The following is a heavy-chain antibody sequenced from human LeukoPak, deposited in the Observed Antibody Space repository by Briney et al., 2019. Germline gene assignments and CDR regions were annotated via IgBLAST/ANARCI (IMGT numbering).Heavy chain of an antibody. D-gene: IGHD3-10*01. CDR1: GYTFTNYY. J-gene: IGHJ6*02. V-gene: IGHV1-46*01. CDR3: ARGGSEFYGMDV. CDR2: IHPNDGDT. Sequence: ASVKVSCKASGYTFTNYYMHWVRQAPGQGLEWMGLIHPNDGDTKYTQEFQDRVTITRDTSANTAYMELSSLRSEDTAVYYCARGGSEFYGMDVWGQGTTVTVSS.